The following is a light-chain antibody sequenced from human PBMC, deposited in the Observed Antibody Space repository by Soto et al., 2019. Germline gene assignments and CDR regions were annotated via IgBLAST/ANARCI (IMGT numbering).Light chain of an antibody. J-gene: IGKJ1*01. Sequence: DIVMTQSPDSLAVSLGERATINCKSSQSVLHGSNNKNYLAWYQQKPGQPPKALIYWASTRESGVPDRLSGSGSGTDFTLTISSLQAEDVAVYYCQQYYTTPWTFGQGTKVDIK. CDR3: QQYYTTPWT. CDR2: WAS. V-gene: IGKV4-1*01. CDR1: QSVLHGSNNKNY.